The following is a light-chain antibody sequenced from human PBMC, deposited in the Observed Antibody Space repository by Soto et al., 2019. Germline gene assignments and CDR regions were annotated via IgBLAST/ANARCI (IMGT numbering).Light chain of an antibody. Sequence: QSVLTQPGSVCGSRGQSITIYCTGTSSDIGAYNYVSWYQQHPGKAPKLMIYDVTNRPSGVSNRFSGSKSGNTASLTISGLRAEDEADYYCSSYTSSSSYVFGTGTKVTVL. CDR2: DVT. V-gene: IGLV2-14*03. CDR1: SSDIGAYNY. J-gene: IGLJ1*01. CDR3: SSYTSSSSYV.